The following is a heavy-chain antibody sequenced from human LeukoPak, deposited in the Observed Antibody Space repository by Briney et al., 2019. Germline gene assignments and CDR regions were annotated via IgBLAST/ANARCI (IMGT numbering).Heavy chain of an antibody. D-gene: IGHD3-3*01. J-gene: IGHJ4*02. Sequence: SETLSLTCTVSGGSISSYYWSWIRQPAGKGLEWIGRIYTSGSTNYNPSLKSRVTMSVDTSKNQFSLKLSSVTAADTAVYYCARRAHDDFWSGYYFDYWGQGTLVTVSS. CDR3: ARRAHDDFWSGYYFDY. V-gene: IGHV4-4*07. CDR2: IYTSGST. CDR1: GGSISSYY.